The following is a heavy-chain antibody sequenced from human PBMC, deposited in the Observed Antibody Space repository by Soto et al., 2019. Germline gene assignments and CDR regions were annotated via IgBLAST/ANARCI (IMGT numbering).Heavy chain of an antibody. Sequence: QVQLVQSGPEVKKPGASVKVSCKTSGYTFTRFGISWVRQAPGQGLEWMGWISTDKGKTNYAQKFQGRVTMTTDTSTSTAFMELRSLRSDDTAVYYCATRSRAFDYWGQGTLVTVSS. CDR2: ISTDKGKT. CDR1: GYTFTRFG. J-gene: IGHJ4*02. V-gene: IGHV1-18*01. CDR3: ATRSRAFDY.